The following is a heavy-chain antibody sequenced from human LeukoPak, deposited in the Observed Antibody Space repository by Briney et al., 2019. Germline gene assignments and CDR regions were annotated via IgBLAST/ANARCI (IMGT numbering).Heavy chain of an antibody. D-gene: IGHD3-16*01. CDR2: IYYSGST. V-gene: IGHV4-59*01. CDR3: AGDKGGEGPDY. Sequence: PSETLSLTCTVSGGSISSYYWSWIRQPPGKGLEWIGYIYYSGSTNYNPSLKSRVTISVDTSKNQFSLKLSSVTAADTAVYYCAGDKGGEGPDYGGQGTLVTVYS. J-gene: IGHJ4*02. CDR1: GGSISSYY.